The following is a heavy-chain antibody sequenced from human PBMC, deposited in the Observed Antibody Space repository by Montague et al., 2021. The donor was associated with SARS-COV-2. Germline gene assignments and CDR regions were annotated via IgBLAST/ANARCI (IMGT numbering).Heavy chain of an antibody. V-gene: IGHV2-5*02. CDR1: GFSLDTRGAG. CDR2: IYWDDGK. Sequence: PALVKPTQTFTLICTFSGFSLDTRGAGVAWIRQPPGKALEWLATIYWDDGKHYNSSLKSRLTISKDTSKNQVVLTMTNVDPADTATYFCAHRAEDNDGYSGIDHWGQGTLVTVSS. J-gene: IGHJ5*02. CDR3: AHRAEDNDGYSGIDH. D-gene: IGHD1-26*01.